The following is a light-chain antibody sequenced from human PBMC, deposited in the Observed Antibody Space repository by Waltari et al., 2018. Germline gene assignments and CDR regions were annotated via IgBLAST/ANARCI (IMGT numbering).Light chain of an antibody. Sequence: QAVVTQPASLSASPGASASLTCTLRSGINVVTSRIYWYQPKPGSPPLYLLRYKSDSDPHPASGVSGRFSGAKDDLDKAGILLISGLQSEDEADYYCFIWHNLTPVFGGGTKLTVL. J-gene: IGLJ2*01. CDR3: FIWHNLTPV. V-gene: IGLV5-45*01. CDR1: SGINVVTSR. CDR2: YKSDSDP.